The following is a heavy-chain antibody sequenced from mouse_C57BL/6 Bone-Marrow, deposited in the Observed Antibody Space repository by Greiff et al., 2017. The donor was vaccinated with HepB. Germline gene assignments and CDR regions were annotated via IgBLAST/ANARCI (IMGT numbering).Heavy chain of an antibody. CDR1: GYTFTSYW. Sequence: QVQLQQSGAELVRPGSSVKLSCKASGYTFTSYWMHWVKQRPIQGLEWIGNIDPSDSETHYNQKFKDKATLTVDKSSSTAYMQLSSLTSEDSAVYYCARKGVGLDYWGQGTTLTVSS. J-gene: IGHJ2*01. V-gene: IGHV1-52*01. CDR2: IDPSDSET. CDR3: ARKGVGLDY.